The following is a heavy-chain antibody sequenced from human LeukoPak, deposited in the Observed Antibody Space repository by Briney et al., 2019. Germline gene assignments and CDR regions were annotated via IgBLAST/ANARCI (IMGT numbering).Heavy chain of an antibody. V-gene: IGHV3-53*05. CDR1: GFTVSSNY. Sequence: PGGSLRLSCAASGFTVSSNYMSWVRQAPGKGLEWVSVIYSGGSTHYTDSVKGRFTISRDNSKNTLYLQMNSLRAEDTAVYYCAKDLPEEYYDSSGKALDYWGQGTLVTVSS. D-gene: IGHD3-22*01. CDR2: IYSGGST. J-gene: IGHJ4*02. CDR3: AKDLPEEYYDSSGKALDY.